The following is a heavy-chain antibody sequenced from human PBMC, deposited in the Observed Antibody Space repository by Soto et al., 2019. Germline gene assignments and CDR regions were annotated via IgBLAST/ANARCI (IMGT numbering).Heavy chain of an antibody. CDR3: ARGRYYYDSSGYYFSGYYFDY. CDR2: IYYSGST. J-gene: IGHJ4*02. D-gene: IGHD3-22*01. Sequence: SETLSLTCTVSGGSISSYYWSWIRQPPGKGLEWIGYIYYSGSTNYNPSLKGRVTISVDTSKNQFSLKLSSVTAADTAVYYCARGRYYYDSSGYYFSGYYFDYWGQGTLVTVSS. V-gene: IGHV4-59*01. CDR1: GGSISSYY.